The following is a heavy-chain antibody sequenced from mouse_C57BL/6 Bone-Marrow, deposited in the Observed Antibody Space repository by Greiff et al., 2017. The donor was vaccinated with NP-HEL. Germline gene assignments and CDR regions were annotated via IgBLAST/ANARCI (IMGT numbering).Heavy chain of an antibody. CDR3: AKSYDGYYDAWLAY. D-gene: IGHD2-3*01. CDR1: GFSLTSYG. Sequence: QVQLKESGPGLVQPSQSLSITCTVSGFSLTSYGVHWVRQSPGKGLEWLGVIWRGGSTDYNAAFMSRLSITKDNPKSQVFFKMNSLQADDTAIYYCAKSYDGYYDAWLAYWGQGTLVTVSA. J-gene: IGHJ3*01. V-gene: IGHV2-5*01. CDR2: IWRGGST.